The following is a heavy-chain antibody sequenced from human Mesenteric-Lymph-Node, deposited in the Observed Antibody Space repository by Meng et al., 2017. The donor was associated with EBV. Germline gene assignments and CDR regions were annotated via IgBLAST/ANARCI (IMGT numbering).Heavy chain of an antibody. V-gene: IGHV3-30*18. CDR1: GFTFSSYG. CDR2: ISYDGSNK. CDR3: AKGHYGDPDY. D-gene: IGHD4-17*01. J-gene: IGHJ4*02. Sequence: QVQLVESGGGVVQPGRSLRLSWAASGFTFSSYGMHWVRQAPGKGLEWVALISYDGSNKYYADSVKGRFTISRDNSKNTLYLQMNSLRVEDTAVYYCAKGHYGDPDYWGQGTLVTVSS.